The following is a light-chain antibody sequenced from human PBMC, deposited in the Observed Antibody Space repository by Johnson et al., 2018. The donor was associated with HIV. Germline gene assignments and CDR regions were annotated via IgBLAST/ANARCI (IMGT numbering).Light chain of an antibody. V-gene: IGLV1-51*01. CDR3: GTWDSSLNASYV. J-gene: IGLJ1*01. CDR2: ENN. Sequence: QSVLTQPPSVSAAPGQKVTISCSGSSSNIGNNYVSWYQQLPGTAPKLLIYENNKRPSGIPDRFSGSTSGTSATLGITGLQTGDGADYYCGTWDSSLNASYVFGSGTSVTVL. CDR1: SSNIGNNY.